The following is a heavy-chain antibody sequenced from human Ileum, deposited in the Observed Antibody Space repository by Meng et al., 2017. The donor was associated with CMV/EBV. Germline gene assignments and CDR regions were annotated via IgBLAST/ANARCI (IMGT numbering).Heavy chain of an antibody. J-gene: IGHJ5*02. Sequence: GWMSWVRQAPGKGLEWVGRIKSIVNGGTTDYAAPVKGRFTISRDDSKSTLYLQMDSLKTEDTAMYYCTREYCSSATTCYRGGHWFDPWGQGTLVTVSS. CDR3: TREYCSSATTCYRGGHWFDP. CDR1: GW. V-gene: IGHV3-15*01. D-gene: IGHD2-2*02. CDR2: IKSIVNGGTT.